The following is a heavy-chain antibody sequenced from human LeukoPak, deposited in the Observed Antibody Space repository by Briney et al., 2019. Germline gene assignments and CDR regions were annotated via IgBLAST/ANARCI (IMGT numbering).Heavy chain of an antibody. CDR1: GFTFEDHV. Sequence: DRSLRLSCAASGFTFEDHVMHWVRQAPGKGLEWVSSISWSGDRMGYADAVKGRFTISRDNAKNSLFLQMNSLRVEDTALYYCAKDLGGSATTVWGQGTLVTVSS. D-gene: IGHD2-2*01. CDR3: AKDLGGSATTV. J-gene: IGHJ4*02. CDR2: ISWSGDRM. V-gene: IGHV3-9*01.